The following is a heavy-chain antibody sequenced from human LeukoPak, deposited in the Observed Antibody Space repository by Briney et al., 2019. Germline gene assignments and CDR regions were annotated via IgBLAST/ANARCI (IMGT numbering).Heavy chain of an antibody. CDR2: IRSKAYGGTT. J-gene: IGHJ3*02. CDR1: GFTFGDYA. V-gene: IGHV3-49*04. D-gene: IGHD3-3*01. Sequence: GRSVRLSCTASGFTFGDYAMSWDRQAPGKGLEWVGFIRSKAYGGTTEYAASVKGRFTISRDDSKSIAYLQMNSLKTEDIAVYYCTAVPYYDFWTDAFDIWGQARIVSVSS. CDR3: TAVPYYDFWTDAFDI.